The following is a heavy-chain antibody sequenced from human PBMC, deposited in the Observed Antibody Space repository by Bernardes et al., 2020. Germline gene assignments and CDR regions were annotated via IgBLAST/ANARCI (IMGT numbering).Heavy chain of an antibody. CDR1: GVTFSSYA. V-gene: IGHV3-30-3*01. Sequence: GGSLRLSCAASGVTFSSYARHWVRQAPGKGLEWVAVISYDGNNKFYADSVKGRFTISRDNSKNTLYLQVNSLRAEDTAVYYCARDGGRGGYTDSSGYYYAGSLGFDYWGQGTLVTVSS. J-gene: IGHJ4*02. CDR3: ARDGGRGGYTDSSGYYYAGSLGFDY. CDR2: ISYDGNNK. D-gene: IGHD3-22*01.